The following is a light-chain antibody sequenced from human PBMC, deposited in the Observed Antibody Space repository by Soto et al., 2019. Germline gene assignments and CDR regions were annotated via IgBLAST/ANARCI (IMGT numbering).Light chain of an antibody. V-gene: IGLV2-14*01. J-gene: IGLJ2*01. CDR3: SSYTSSSTVV. CDR2: DVS. CDR1: SSDVGGYNY. Sequence: SALTQPASVSGSPGQSITISCTGTSSDVGGYNYVSWYQQHPGKAPKLMIYDVSNRPLGVSNRFSGSKSGNTASLTISGLQAEDEADYYCSSYTSSSTVVFGGGTKLTVL.